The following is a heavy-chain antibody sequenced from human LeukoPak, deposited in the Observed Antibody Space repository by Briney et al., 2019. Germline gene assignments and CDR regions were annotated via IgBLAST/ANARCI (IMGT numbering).Heavy chain of an antibody. Sequence: EASVKVSCKASGGTFSSYAISWVRQAPGQGLEWMGGIIPIFGTANYAQKFQGRVTTTADESTGTAYMELSSLRSEDTAVYYCARAAYSSFYYYYYGMDVWGQGTTVTVSS. CDR3: ARAAYSSFYYYYYGMDV. CDR2: IIPIFGTA. CDR1: GGTFSSYA. V-gene: IGHV1-69*13. D-gene: IGHD6-6*01. J-gene: IGHJ6*02.